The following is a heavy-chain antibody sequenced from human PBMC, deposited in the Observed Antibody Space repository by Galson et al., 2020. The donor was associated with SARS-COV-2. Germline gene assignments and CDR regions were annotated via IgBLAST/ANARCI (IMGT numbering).Heavy chain of an antibody. Sequence: SVKVSCKVSGGSLTGYSFSWVRQAPGQGLEWMGGFIPIYGPTNYAQTFQGRVTMTADDSRNTAYMELSGLKPEDTAVYYCARDDGLGRGDGMDVWGQGTTVTVSS. CDR2: FIPIYGPT. J-gene: IGHJ6*02. CDR3: ARDDGLGRGDGMDV. V-gene: IGHV1-69*13. CDR1: GGSLTGYS. D-gene: IGHD3-10*01.